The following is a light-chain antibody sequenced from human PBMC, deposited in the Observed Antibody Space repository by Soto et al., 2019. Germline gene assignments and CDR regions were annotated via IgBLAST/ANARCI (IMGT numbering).Light chain of an antibody. V-gene: IGKV3-20*01. Sequence: ETGLTLSPGTLSLSPGERATLSCRASQPVSGNFLAWYQHKPGQAPRLLIYAAASRATGIPGRFSGSGSGTDFTLTISRLEPEDFAVYYCQQYGNSPQTFGQGTKVDI. CDR3: QQYGNSPQT. J-gene: IGKJ1*01. CDR1: QPVSGNF. CDR2: AAA.